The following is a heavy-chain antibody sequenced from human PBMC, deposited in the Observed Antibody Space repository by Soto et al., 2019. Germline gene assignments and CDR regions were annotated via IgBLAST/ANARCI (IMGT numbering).Heavy chain of an antibody. D-gene: IGHD3-9*01. CDR3: ARGNLVYDS. Sequence: QVHLQESGPGLVKPSETLSLTCSVSGGSISSYFWTWIRQSPGKGLELIGYFTYGGRGPYYNPSLKGRVTISPDTSKNQFSLELRSVTAADTAIYYCARGNLVYDSWGQGALVTVSS. CDR2: FTYGGRGP. V-gene: IGHV4-59*01. CDR1: GGSISSYF. J-gene: IGHJ4*02.